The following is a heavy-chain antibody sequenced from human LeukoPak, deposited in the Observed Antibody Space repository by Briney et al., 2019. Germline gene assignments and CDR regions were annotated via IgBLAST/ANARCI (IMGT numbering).Heavy chain of an antibody. Sequence: SETLSLTCTVSGGSISSSSYYWGWIRQPPGKGLEWIGSIYYSGSTSYHPSLKCQVPISVATSKNQFSLKLSSVTAADTAVYYCARLPSNYYDSSGYYFDYWGQGTLVTVSS. CDR3: ARLPSNYYDSSGYYFDY. CDR1: GGSISSSSYY. CDR2: IYYSGST. J-gene: IGHJ4*02. V-gene: IGHV4-39*01. D-gene: IGHD3-22*01.